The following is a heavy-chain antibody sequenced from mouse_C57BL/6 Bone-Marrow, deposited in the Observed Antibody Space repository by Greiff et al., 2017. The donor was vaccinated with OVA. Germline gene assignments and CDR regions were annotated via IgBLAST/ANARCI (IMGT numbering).Heavy chain of an antibody. J-gene: IGHJ2*01. CDR2: ISSGSSTI. CDR1: GFTFSDYG. CDR3: ARGRRGYFDY. Sequence: DVKLQESGGGLVKPGGSLKLSCAASGFTFSDYGMHWVRQAPEEGLEWVAYISSGSSTIYYADTVKGRFTISRDNAKNTLFLQMTSLRSEDTAMYYCARGRRGYFDYWGQGTTLTVSS. V-gene: IGHV5-17*01.